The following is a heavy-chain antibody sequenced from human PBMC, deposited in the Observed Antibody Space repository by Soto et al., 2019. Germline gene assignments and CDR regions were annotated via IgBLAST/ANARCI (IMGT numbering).Heavy chain of an antibody. CDR1: GFTFSSYS. D-gene: IGHD4-17*01. Sequence: EVQLVESGGGLVKPGGSLRLSCAASGFTFSSYSMNWVRQAPGKGLEWVSSISSSSSYIYYADSVKGRFTISRDNAKNSLYLQMNSLRAEDTAVYYCARDSRMTTDAFDIWGQGTMVTVSS. V-gene: IGHV3-21*01. CDR2: ISSSSSYI. CDR3: ARDSRMTTDAFDI. J-gene: IGHJ3*02.